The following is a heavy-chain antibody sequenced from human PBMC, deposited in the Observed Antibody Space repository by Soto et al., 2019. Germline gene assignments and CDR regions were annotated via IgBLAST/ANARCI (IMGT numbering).Heavy chain of an antibody. CDR3: ALGYCSGGSCYAPSRGMDV. Sequence: SVKVSCKASGGTFSSYAISWVRQAPGQGLEWMGGIIPIFGTANYAQKFQGRVTITADESTSTAYMELSSLRSEDTAVYYCALGYCSGGSCYAPSRGMDVWGQGTTVTVSS. CDR2: IIPIFGTA. V-gene: IGHV1-69*13. CDR1: GGTFSSYA. D-gene: IGHD2-15*01. J-gene: IGHJ6*02.